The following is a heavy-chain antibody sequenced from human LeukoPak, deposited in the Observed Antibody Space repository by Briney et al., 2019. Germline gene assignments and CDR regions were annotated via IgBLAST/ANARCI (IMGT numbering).Heavy chain of an antibody. CDR1: GFSFSSYG. CDR3: ARVAAPRSNDY. Sequence: GGSLRLSCAASGFSFSSYGMHWVRQAPGKGLEWVAFIRSDGSNKYYADSVEGRFTISRDNSKNTLYLQMNSLKTEDTAVYFCARVAAPRSNDYWGQGTLVTVSS. CDR2: IRSDGSNK. J-gene: IGHJ4*02. V-gene: IGHV3-30*02. D-gene: IGHD6-13*01.